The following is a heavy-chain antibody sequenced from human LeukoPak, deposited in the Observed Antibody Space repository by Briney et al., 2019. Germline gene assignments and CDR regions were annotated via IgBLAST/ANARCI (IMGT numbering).Heavy chain of an antibody. CDR1: GFTFSKYG. CDR3: AKDGGYCSGGSCYSGAEYFQH. V-gene: IGHV3-33*06. D-gene: IGHD2-15*01. J-gene: IGHJ1*01. CDR2: IWYDGRNK. Sequence: GGSLRLSCAASGFTFSKYGMHWVRQAPGKGLEWVAVIWYDGRNKYYADSVKGRFTISRDNSKNTLHLQMNSLRAEDTAVYYCAKDGGYCSGGSCYSGAEYFQHWGQGILVTVSS.